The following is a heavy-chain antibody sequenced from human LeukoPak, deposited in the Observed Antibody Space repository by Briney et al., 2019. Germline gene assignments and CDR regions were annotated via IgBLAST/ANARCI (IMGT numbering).Heavy chain of an antibody. V-gene: IGHV3-21*01. Sequence: GGSLRHSCAASGFTFSSYSMNWVRQAPGKGLEWVSSISSSSSYIYYADSVKGRFTISRDNAKNSLYLQMHSLRAEDTAVYYCARETIVVVPAAIASRGYYYYYYMDVWGKGTTVTVSS. D-gene: IGHD2-2*01. CDR1: GFTFSSYS. CDR3: ARETIVVVPAAIASRGYYYYYYMDV. CDR2: ISSSSSYI. J-gene: IGHJ6*03.